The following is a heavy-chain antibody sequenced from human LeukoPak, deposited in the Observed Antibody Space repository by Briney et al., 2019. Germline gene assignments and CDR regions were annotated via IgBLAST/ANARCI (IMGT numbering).Heavy chain of an antibody. Sequence: ASVKVSCKASGYIFTNFGISWVRQAPGQGLEWMGWISGYNGNTNHAQKFQGRVTMTTDTSTSTAYMELRSLRSDDTDVYYCARDSSSWFYYFYGMDVWGQGTTVTVSS. J-gene: IGHJ6*02. V-gene: IGHV1-18*01. D-gene: IGHD6-13*01. CDR3: ARDSSSWFYYFYGMDV. CDR2: ISGYNGNT. CDR1: GYIFTNFG.